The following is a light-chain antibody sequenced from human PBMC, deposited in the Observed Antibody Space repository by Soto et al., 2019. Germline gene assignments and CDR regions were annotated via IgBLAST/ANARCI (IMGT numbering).Light chain of an antibody. CDR3: QKYNSASLT. CDR2: GTS. Sequence: DIQMTQSPSSLSASVGDRVTITCRASQRIDNYLAWYQQKPGKSPKLLIYGTSTLQSGVPSRFSGSGSGTDFTLTISSLQPEDVATYYCQKYNSASLTFGGGTKVEIK. CDR1: QRIDNY. V-gene: IGKV1-27*01. J-gene: IGKJ4*01.